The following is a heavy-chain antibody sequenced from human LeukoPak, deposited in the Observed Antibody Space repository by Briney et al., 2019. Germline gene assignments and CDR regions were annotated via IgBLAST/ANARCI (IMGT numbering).Heavy chain of an antibody. D-gene: IGHD3-10*01. Sequence: GGSLRLSCAASGFTFHIYAMNWVRQAPGKGLEWVSAINGGGYGTYYADSVRGRFTIYRDNSKSTLYLQLNSLRVEDTAVYYCAKDRHFYGAGTYYNLDHWGQGTLVTVSS. V-gene: IGHV3-23*01. CDR3: AKDRHFYGAGTYYNLDH. CDR1: GFTFHIYA. CDR2: INGGGYGT. J-gene: IGHJ4*02.